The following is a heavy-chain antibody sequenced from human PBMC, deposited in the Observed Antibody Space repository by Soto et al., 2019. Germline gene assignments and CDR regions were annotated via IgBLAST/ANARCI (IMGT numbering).Heavy chain of an antibody. CDR3: ARWGIAAGDY. D-gene: IGHD6-13*01. V-gene: IGHV3-33*01. CDR2: IWSDGGNK. Sequence: VQLVESGGGVVQPGRSLRLSCAASGFTFSSYGMHWVRQAPGKGLEWVAVIWSDGGNKYYADSVKGRFTISRDNSKNTLYLQMNSLRAEDTAVYYCARWGIAAGDYWGQGTLVTVSS. CDR1: GFTFSSYG. J-gene: IGHJ4*02.